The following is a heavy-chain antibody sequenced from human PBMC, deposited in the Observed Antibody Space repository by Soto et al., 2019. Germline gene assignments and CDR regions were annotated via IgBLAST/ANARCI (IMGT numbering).Heavy chain of an antibody. CDR1: GGSISSSNW. J-gene: IGHJ4*02. CDR2: IYHSGST. Sequence: SETLSLTCAVSGGSISSSNWCSCVRPPPGKLLEWIGEIYHSGSTNYNPSLKSRVAISVDNSKNQFSLKLSSVTAADTAVYYCARFDTSIEDFDYWGQGTLVTVSS. V-gene: IGHV4-4*02. CDR3: ARFDTSIEDFDY. D-gene: IGHD6-6*01.